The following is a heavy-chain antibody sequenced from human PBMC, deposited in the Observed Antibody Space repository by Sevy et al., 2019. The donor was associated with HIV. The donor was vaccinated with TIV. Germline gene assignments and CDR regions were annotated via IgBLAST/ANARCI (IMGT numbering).Heavy chain of an antibody. CDR2: IYSGGST. J-gene: IGHJ3*02. CDR1: GFTVSSNY. Sequence: GGSLRLSCAASGFTVSSNYMSWVRQAPGKGLEWVSVIYSGGSTYYADSVKGRFTISRDNSKKTLYLQMNSLRAEDTAVYYCARGGIAAAGPTPPNAFDIWGQGTMVTVSS. CDR3: ARGGIAAAGPTPPNAFDI. D-gene: IGHD6-13*01. V-gene: IGHV3-53*01.